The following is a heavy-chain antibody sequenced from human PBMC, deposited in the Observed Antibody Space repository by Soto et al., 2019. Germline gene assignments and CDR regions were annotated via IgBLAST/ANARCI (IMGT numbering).Heavy chain of an antibody. Sequence: QVQLVESGGGVVQPGRSLRLSCAASGFTFSSYGMHWVRQAPGKGLEWVAVIWYDGSNKYYADSVKGRFTISRDNSKNXLYLQMTSLRAEDTAVYYCARDRCGLRLGGCLFDYWGQGTLVTVSS. CDR3: ARDRCGLRLGGCLFDY. D-gene: IGHD3-16*01. J-gene: IGHJ4*02. V-gene: IGHV3-33*01. CDR2: IWYDGSNK. CDR1: GFTFSSYG.